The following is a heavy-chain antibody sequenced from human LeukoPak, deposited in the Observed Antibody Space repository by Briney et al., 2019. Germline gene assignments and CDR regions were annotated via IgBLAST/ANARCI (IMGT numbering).Heavy chain of an antibody. D-gene: IGHD2-8*02. CDR2: ISGSGGST. CDR1: GFTFSSYA. V-gene: IGHV3-23*01. J-gene: IGHJ3*02. CDR3: AKTRSVLVVVRDAFDI. Sequence: HPGGSLRLSCAASGFTFSSYAMSWVRQAPGKGLEWVSAISGSGGSTYYADSVKGRFTISRDNSKNTLYLQMNSLRAEDTAVYYCAKTRSVLVVVRDAFDIWGQGTMVTVSS.